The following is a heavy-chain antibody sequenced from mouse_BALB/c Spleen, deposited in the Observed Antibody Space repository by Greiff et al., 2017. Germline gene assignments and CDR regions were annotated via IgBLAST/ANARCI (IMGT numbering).Heavy chain of an antibody. J-gene: IGHJ3*01. D-gene: IGHD1-1*01. CDR1: GYTFTDYY. CDR2: IYPGSGNT. V-gene: IGHV1-77*01. CDR3: ARSDYYGSSYRFAY. Sequence: VQLQQSGAELARPGASVKLSCKASGYTFTDYYINWVKQRTGQGLEWIGEIYPGSGNTYYNEKFKGKATLTADKSSSTAYMQLSSLTSEDSAVYFCARSDYYGSSYRFAYWGQGTLVTVSA.